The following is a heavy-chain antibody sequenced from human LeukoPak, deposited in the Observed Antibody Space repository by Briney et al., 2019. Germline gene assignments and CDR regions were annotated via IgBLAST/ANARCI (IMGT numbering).Heavy chain of an antibody. V-gene: IGHV4-34*01. J-gene: IGHJ4*02. CDR3: ARVGKDYVWGSYRYIYYFDC. Sequence: SETLSLTCAVYGGSFSGYYWSWIRQPPGKGLEWIGEINHSGSTNYNPSLKSRVTISVDTSKNQFSLKLSSVTAADTAVYYCARVGKDYVWGSYRYIYYFDCWGQGTLVTVSS. D-gene: IGHD3-16*02. CDR1: GGSFSGYY. CDR2: INHSGST.